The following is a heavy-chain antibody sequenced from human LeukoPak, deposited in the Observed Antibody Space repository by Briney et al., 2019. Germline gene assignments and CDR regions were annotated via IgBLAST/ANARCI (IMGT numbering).Heavy chain of an antibody. CDR3: AGQGDYNWFDP. V-gene: IGHV4-39*01. CDR2: MYYRGST. Sequence: PSETLSLTCTVSGGSISSSSYYCGWIRQPPGKGLEWIGSMYYRGSTYYNPSLKSRVTISVDTSKKQFSLKLSSVTAADTAVYYCAGQGDYNWFDPWGQGTLVTVSS. D-gene: IGHD2-21*02. J-gene: IGHJ5*02. CDR1: GGSISSSSYY.